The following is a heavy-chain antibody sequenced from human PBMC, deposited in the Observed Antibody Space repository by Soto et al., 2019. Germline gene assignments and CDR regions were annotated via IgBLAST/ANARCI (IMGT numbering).Heavy chain of an antibody. Sequence: KSSETLSLTCTVSGGSISGYYWSWIRQPPGRGLEWVGYIYYRGSTSYNPSLRGRGTISLDTSRNQFSLKLSSVTTADTAVYYCTRSATGYAFDIWGQGTMVTVSS. D-gene: IGHD1-26*01. J-gene: IGHJ3*02. CDR1: GGSISGYY. V-gene: IGHV4-59*01. CDR2: IYYRGST. CDR3: TRSATGYAFDI.